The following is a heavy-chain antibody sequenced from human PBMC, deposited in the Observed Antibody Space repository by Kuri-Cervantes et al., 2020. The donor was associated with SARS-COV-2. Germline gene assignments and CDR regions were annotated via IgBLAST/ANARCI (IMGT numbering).Heavy chain of an antibody. V-gene: IGHV3-53*05. Sequence: GGSLRLSCAASGFTVSSNYMSWVRQAPGKGLEWVSVIYSGGSKYYADSVKGRFTISRDNSKNTLYLQMNSLRAEDTAVYYCARDRGYSYGYFYYWGRGTLVTVSS. CDR1: GFTVSSNY. CDR3: ARDRGYSYGYFYY. D-gene: IGHD5-18*01. CDR2: IYSGGSK. J-gene: IGHJ4*02.